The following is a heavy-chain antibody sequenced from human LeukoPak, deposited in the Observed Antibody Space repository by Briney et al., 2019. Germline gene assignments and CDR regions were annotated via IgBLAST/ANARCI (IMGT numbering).Heavy chain of an antibody. D-gene: IGHD4-17*01. V-gene: IGHV4-4*07. Sequence: SETLSLTCTVSGGSISSYYWSWIRQPAGKGLEWIGRIYTSGSTNYNPSLKSRVTMSVDTSKNQFSLKLISVTAADTAICYCARGTVTTEFFDYWGQGTLVTVSS. CDR1: GGSISSYY. CDR2: IYTSGST. CDR3: ARGTVTTEFFDY. J-gene: IGHJ4*02.